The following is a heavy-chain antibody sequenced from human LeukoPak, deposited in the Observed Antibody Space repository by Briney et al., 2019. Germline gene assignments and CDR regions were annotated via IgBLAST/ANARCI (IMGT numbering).Heavy chain of an antibody. CDR1: GYTFTNYG. D-gene: IGHD6-19*01. CDR2: ISTYNNYT. V-gene: IGHV1-18*01. Sequence: ASVKVSCKASGYTFTNYGITWVRQAPGQGLEWMGWISTYNNYTDYAPKFQARVTMTTDTSTSTAYMELRSLRSDDTAVYYCARGGSSGWRTPNDDYWGQGTLVTVSS. CDR3: ARGGSSGWRTPNDDY. J-gene: IGHJ4*02.